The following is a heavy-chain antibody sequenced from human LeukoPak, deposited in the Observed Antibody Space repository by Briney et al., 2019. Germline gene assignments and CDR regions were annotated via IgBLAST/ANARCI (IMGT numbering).Heavy chain of an antibody. CDR2: IYHSGST. Sequence: PSETLSLTCTVSGGSISSGGYYWSWIRQPPGKGLEWIGYIYHSGSTYYNPSLKSRVTISVDRSKNQFSLKLSSVTAADTAVYYCAKGTEAAAAGKPYYFDYWGQGTLVTVSS. CDR1: GGSISSGGYY. J-gene: IGHJ4*02. CDR3: AKGTEAAAAGKPYYFDY. V-gene: IGHV4-30-2*01. D-gene: IGHD6-13*01.